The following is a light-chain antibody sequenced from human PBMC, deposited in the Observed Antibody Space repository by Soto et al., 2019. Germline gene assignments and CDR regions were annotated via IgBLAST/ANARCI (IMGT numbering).Light chain of an antibody. CDR1: QSISDT. V-gene: IGKV3-15*01. J-gene: IGKJ4*01. CDR2: GAT. Sequence: EIVMTQSPATLSVSPGGRATLSCRASQSISDTLAWYQQKPGQAPRLLIHGATTRAPGFPARFSGSGSGTDFTLTISSLQPEDFATYYCQQVNVYPSTFGGGTKV. CDR3: QQVNVYPST.